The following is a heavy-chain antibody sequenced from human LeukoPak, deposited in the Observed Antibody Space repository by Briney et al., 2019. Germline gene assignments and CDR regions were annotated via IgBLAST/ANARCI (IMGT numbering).Heavy chain of an antibody. V-gene: IGHV3-15*01. D-gene: IGHD3-10*01. CDR2: IKSKTDGGTT. J-gene: IGHJ6*03. CDR1: GFTFSNAW. CDR3: TRDDINYYGSGEFYVDYYMDV. Sequence: GGSLRLSCAASGFTFSNAWMSWVRQAPGKGLEWVGRIKSKTDGGTTDYAAPVKGRFTISRDDSKNTLYLQMNSLKTEDTAVYYCTRDDINYYGSGEFYVDYYMDVWGKGTTVTISS.